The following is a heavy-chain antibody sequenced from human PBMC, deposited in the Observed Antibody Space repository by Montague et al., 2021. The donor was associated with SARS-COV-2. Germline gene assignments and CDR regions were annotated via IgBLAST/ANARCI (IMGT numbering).Heavy chain of an antibody. V-gene: IGHV4-34*01. CDR3: ARGQVTIFGVLIMLPAAGALDI. CDR1: DGSFSGYY. Sequence: SETLSLTCAVYDGSFSGYYWSWIRQPPGKGLEWIGEINHSGSTNYNPSLKSRVTISVDTSKNQFSLKLNPVSAADTAVYYCARGQVTIFGVLIMLPAAGALDIWGQGTMVTVSS. D-gene: IGHD3-3*01. CDR2: INHSGST. J-gene: IGHJ3*02.